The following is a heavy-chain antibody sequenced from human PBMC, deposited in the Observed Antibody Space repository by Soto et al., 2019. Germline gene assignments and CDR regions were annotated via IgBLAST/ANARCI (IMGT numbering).Heavy chain of an antibody. CDR2: IYYAGST. J-gene: IGHJ3*01. D-gene: IGHD3-22*01. CDR3: ARGPDYYDNSGMTFHV. V-gene: IGHV4-31*03. CDR1: GGSISSGGYY. Sequence: SETLSLTCTVSGGSISSGGYYWSWIRQHPGKGLEWIGYIYYAGSTYCNPSLKSRVTMSVDTSKNQFSLRVSSVTAADTAVYYCARGPDYYDNSGMTFHVWGQGTMVTVSS.